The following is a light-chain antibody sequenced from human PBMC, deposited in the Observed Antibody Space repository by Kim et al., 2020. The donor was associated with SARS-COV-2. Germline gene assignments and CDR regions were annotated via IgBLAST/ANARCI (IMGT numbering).Light chain of an antibody. CDR2: DVS. V-gene: IGKV1-5*01. CDR1: QSINNW. Sequence: DIQMTQSPSTLSASLGDRVTITCRASQSINNWLAWYQQKPGKAPNLLIYDVSNLKTGVPSRFSGSGSGTEFTLTIGSLQPDDFATYYCQQYKDSSPWTFGQGTKVDIK. CDR3: QQYKDSSPWT. J-gene: IGKJ1*01.